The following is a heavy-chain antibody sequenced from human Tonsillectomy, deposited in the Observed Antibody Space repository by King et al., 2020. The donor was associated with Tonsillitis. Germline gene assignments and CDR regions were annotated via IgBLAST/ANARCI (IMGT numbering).Heavy chain of an antibody. CDR3: AKEPGGIAVIPAAGHSNWFDP. V-gene: IGHV3-23*04. J-gene: IGHJ5*02. CDR2: ISGSGGST. D-gene: IGHD2-2*01. CDR1: GFTFSSYA. Sequence: VQLVESGGGLVQPGGSLRLSCAASGFTFSSYAMSWVRQAPGKGLEWVTVISGSGGSTYYADSVKGRFTISRDNSENTLYLQMNSLRAEDTAIYYCAKEPGGIAVIPAAGHSNWFDPWGQGTLVTVSS.